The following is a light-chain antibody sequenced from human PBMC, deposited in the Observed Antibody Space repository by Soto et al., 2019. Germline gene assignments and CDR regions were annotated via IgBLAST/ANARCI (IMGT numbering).Light chain of an antibody. V-gene: IGKV3-20*01. CDR2: GAS. CDR3: QQYGSSYT. Sequence: ENVLTQSPGTLSLSPGERASLSCRASQSISNNFLAWYQQKPGQAPRLLIYGASNKIPGIPDRFRGSGSGTDFTLTISRLEPEEFAVYYCQQYGSSYTFGQGTKLEIK. J-gene: IGKJ2*01. CDR1: QSISNNF.